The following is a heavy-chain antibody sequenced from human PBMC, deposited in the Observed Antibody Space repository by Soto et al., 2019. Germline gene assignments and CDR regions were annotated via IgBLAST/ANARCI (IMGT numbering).Heavy chain of an antibody. Sequence: SVKVSCKASGGTFSSYAISWVRQAPGQGLEWMGGIIPIFGTANYAQKFQGRVTITADESTSTAYMELSSLRSEDTAVYYCARDPGYSSSSNWFDPWGQGTLVTVSS. J-gene: IGHJ5*02. CDR1: GGTFSSYA. V-gene: IGHV1-69*13. CDR2: IIPIFGTA. D-gene: IGHD5-18*01. CDR3: ARDPGYSSSSNWFDP.